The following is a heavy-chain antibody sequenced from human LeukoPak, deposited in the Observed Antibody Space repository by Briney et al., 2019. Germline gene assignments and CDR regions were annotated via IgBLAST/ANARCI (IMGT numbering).Heavy chain of an antibody. V-gene: IGHV3-23*01. CDR3: ANGNRCTRPNCLGYYFYMDV. CDR1: GFTFSNYA. CDR2: FSGSGGTT. J-gene: IGHJ6*03. Sequence: PGDSLTLSCAASGFTFSNYAMNWVRQAPGRGLEWVSGFSGSGGTTYYADSVKDRFTISRDNSKNALYLQMNSLRVEDTAVYYCANGNRCTRPNCLGYYFYMDVWGKGTTVTVSS. D-gene: IGHD2-8*01.